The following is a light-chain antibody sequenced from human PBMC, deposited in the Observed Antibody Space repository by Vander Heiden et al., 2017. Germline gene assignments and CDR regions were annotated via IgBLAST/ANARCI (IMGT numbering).Light chain of an antibody. Sequence: DIVMTQSPDSLAVSLGERATINCKYSQSVLYSSNNKNYLAWYHQKLGQPLKLLIYWASTRESGVPDRFSGSGSGTDFTLTISSLQAEDVAVYYCQQYYSTPLTFGQGTKLEIK. J-gene: IGKJ2*01. CDR1: QSVLYSSNNKNY. CDR2: WAS. CDR3: QQYYSTPLT. V-gene: IGKV4-1*01.